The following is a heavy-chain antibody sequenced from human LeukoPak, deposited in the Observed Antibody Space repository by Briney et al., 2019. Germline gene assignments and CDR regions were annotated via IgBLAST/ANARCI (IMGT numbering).Heavy chain of an antibody. J-gene: IGHJ6*03. CDR2: INPSGST. Sequence: MASETLSLTCAVYGGSFSGYHWTWIRQSPGKGLEWIGDINPSGSTYYNPSLKRRLTISVDTSKNQFSLKLRSVTAADPAVYYCARGRHGITMIVVVMTSVSYYLDVWGKGTTVTVS. V-gene: IGHV4-34*01. D-gene: IGHD3-22*01. CDR3: ARGRHGITMIVVVMTSVSYYLDV. CDR1: GGSFSGYH.